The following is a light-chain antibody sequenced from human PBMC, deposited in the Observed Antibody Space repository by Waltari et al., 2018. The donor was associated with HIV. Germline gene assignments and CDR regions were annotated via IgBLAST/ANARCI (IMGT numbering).Light chain of an antibody. CDR1: QTVKTKY. CDR2: GAS. V-gene: IGKV3-20*01. CDR3: QQYGTSLLT. J-gene: IGKJ4*01. Sequence: IVLTQSPGTLSLSPGERATLYCRASQTVKTKYLAWYQQKPGQPPRLLMYGASNRDTAVPDRFICGGSWTYFNLTISRLEPDDFAVYYCQQYGTSLLTFGGGTKVEIK.